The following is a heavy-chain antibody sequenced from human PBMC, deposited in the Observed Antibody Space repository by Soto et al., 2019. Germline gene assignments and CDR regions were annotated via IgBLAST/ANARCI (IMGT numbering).Heavy chain of an antibody. D-gene: IGHD3-22*01. CDR3: ARGSTRSPTYYYDSSGYA. V-gene: IGHV4-30-4*01. CDR2: IYYSGST. J-gene: IGHJ4*02. Sequence: SETLSLTCTVSGGSISSGDYYWSWIRQPPGKGLEWIGYIYYSGSTYYNPSLKSRVTISVDTSKNQFSLKLSSVTAADTAVYYCARGSTRSPTYYYDSSGYAWRQGTLLTVFS. CDR1: GGSISSGDYY.